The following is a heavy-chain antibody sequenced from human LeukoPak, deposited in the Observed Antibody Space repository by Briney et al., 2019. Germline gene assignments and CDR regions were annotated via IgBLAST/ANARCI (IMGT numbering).Heavy chain of an antibody. J-gene: IGHJ6*02. V-gene: IGHV3-74*01. CDR2: FRGDGSHT. CDR1: GFTFTTSW. Sequence: PGGSLRLSCAASGFTFTTSWMTWVGQPPGKGLVWFSRFRGDGSHTNYAESVTGRFTISRDNAKNTVYLQMNSLRAEDTAVYYCARSEYEYGYGHWGLDVWGQGTTVTVSS. D-gene: IGHD3-16*01. CDR3: ARSEYEYGYGHWGLDV.